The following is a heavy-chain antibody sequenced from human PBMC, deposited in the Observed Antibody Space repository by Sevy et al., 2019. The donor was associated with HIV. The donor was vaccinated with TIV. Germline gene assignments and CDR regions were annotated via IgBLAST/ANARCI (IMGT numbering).Heavy chain of an antibody. CDR2: INPNSGGT. Sequence: AAVKVSCKASGYTFTGYYMHWVRQAPGQGLEWMGWINPNSGGTNYAQKFQGRVTMTRDTSISTAYMELSRLRSDDTAVYYCARDGGYCTTGVCYNDWFDPWGQGTLVTVSS. D-gene: IGHD2-8*01. J-gene: IGHJ5*02. CDR3: ARDGGYCTTGVCYNDWFDP. CDR1: GYTFTGYY. V-gene: IGHV1-2*02.